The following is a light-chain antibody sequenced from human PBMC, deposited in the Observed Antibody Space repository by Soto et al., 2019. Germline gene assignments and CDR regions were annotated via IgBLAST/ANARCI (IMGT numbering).Light chain of an antibody. V-gene: IGKV4-1*01. CDR2: WAS. CDR1: QSVLYSSNNKNY. J-gene: IGKJ1*01. CDR3: QQYYSTCA. Sequence: DIVMTQSPDSLAVSLGERATINCKSSQSVLYSSNNKNYLAWYQQKPGQPPKLLIYWASTRESGVPDRFSGSGSVTDFTLTISSLQADDVAVYYCQQYYSTCACGQGTKVEIK.